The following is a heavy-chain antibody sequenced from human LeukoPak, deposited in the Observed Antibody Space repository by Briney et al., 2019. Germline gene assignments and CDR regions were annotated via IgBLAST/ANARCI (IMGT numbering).Heavy chain of an antibody. J-gene: IGHJ6*02. CDR1: GFTFSTYW. CDR3: ARHLAGASPGGSYYYYGMDV. D-gene: IGHD3-10*01. CDR2: IKQDGSEK. V-gene: IGHV3-7*05. Sequence: GGSLRLSCEASGFTFSTYWMGWVRQAPGKGLEWVAHIKQDGSEKSYVDSVKGRFTISRDNAKNSLFLQMNSLRVEDTAMYYCARHLAGASPGGSYYYYGMDVWGQGTTVTVSS.